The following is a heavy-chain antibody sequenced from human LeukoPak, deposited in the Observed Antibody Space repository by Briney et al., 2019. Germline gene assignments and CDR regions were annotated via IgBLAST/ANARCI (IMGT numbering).Heavy chain of an antibody. J-gene: IGHJ4*02. Sequence: PGGSLRLSCVASGFTFSSYWMSWVRQAPGKGLEWVANIKQDGSEKYYVDPVKGRFTISRDNAKNSLNLQMNSLRVDDTAVYYCARAAGTHDHWGQGALVTVSS. CDR1: GFTFSSYW. CDR2: IKQDGSEK. D-gene: IGHD1-1*01. CDR3: ARAAGTHDH. V-gene: IGHV3-7*05.